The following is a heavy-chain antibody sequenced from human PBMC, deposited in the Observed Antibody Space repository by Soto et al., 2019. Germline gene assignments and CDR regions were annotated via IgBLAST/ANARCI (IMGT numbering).Heavy chain of an antibody. Sequence: QVQLVESGGGVVQPGRSLRLSCAASGFTFSSYGMHWVRQAPGKGLEWVAVIWYDGSNKYYADSVKGRFTISRDNSKNTLYLQMNSLRAEDTAVYYCARAGATAAYYYYYGMDVWGQGTTVTVSS. CDR3: ARAGATAAYYYYYGMDV. V-gene: IGHV3-33*01. CDR1: GFTFSSYG. D-gene: IGHD1-26*01. CDR2: IWYDGSNK. J-gene: IGHJ6*02.